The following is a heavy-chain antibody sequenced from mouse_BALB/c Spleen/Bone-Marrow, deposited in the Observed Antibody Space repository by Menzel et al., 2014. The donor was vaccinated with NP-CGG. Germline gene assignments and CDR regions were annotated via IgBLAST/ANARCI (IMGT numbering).Heavy chain of an antibody. V-gene: IGHV7-3*02. CDR3: ARDMGLLRFDY. D-gene: IGHD1-1*01. Sequence: EVQVVESGGGLVQPGGSLRLSCATSGFTFSDYYMSWVRQPPGKALEWLGFIRNKANGYTTEYSASVKGRLTISRDNSQSILYLQMNTLRAEDSATYYCARDMGLLRFDYWGQGTTLTVSS. CDR1: GFTFSDYY. J-gene: IGHJ2*01. CDR2: IRNKANGYTT.